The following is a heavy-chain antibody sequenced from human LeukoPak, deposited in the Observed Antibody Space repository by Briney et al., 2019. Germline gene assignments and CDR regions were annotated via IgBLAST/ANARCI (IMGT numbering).Heavy chain of an antibody. Sequence: SETLSLTCTVSGGSISSSSYYWGWIRQPPGKGLEWIGSIYYSGSTYYNPSLKSRVTISVDTSKNQFSLKLSSATAADTAVYYCARLRYTYYYGSGSLEFDYWGQGTLVTVSS. V-gene: IGHV4-39*01. J-gene: IGHJ4*02. CDR1: GGSISSSSYY. CDR3: ARLRYTYYYGSGSLEFDY. CDR2: IYYSGST. D-gene: IGHD3-10*01.